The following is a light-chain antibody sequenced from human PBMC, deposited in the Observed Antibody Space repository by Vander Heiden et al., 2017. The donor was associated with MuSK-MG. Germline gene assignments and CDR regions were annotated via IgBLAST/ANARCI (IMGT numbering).Light chain of an antibody. CDR2: AAS. Sequence: DIQLTQAPSFLAASVGDRVTITCRASQGISSYLAWYQQKPGQAPKLLIYAASTLQSGVPSRFSGSGSGAEFTLTIIRLQPADFATYSCRQVDNYLFTFGPGTKVDIK. J-gene: IGKJ3*01. V-gene: IGKV1-9*01. CDR1: QGISSY. CDR3: RQVDNYLFT.